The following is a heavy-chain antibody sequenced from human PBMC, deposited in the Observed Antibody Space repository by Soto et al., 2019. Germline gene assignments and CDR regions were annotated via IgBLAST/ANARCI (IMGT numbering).Heavy chain of an antibody. Sequence: SVKVSCTASGGTFSSYAISWVLQAPGQGLEWMGGIIPIFGTANYAQKFQGRVTITADKSTSTAYMELSSLRSEDTAVYYCARVGIAAAGNWFDPWGQGTLVTVS. CDR1: GGTFSSYA. V-gene: IGHV1-69*06. J-gene: IGHJ5*02. CDR3: ARVGIAAAGNWFDP. D-gene: IGHD6-13*01. CDR2: IIPIFGTA.